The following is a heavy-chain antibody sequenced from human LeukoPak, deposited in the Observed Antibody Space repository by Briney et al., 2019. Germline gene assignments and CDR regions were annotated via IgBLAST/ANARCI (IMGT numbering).Heavy chain of an antibody. J-gene: IGHJ3*02. V-gene: IGHV4-30-4*01. CDR3: ARLRVVFSGSHYAFDI. Sequence: SETLSLTCTVSGGSISSGDYYWRWLRQPPGKGLEWIGYIYYSGSTYYNPSLKSRVTISVDTSKNQFSLKLSSVTAADTAVYYCARLRVVFSGSHYAFDIWGQGTMVTVSS. D-gene: IGHD1-26*01. CDR1: GGSISSGDYY. CDR2: IYYSGST.